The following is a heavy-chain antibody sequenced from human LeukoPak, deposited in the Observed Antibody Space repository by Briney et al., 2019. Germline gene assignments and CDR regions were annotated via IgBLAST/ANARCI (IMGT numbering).Heavy chain of an antibody. V-gene: IGHV3-64*01. D-gene: IGHD2-2*01. CDR2: ISSNGGST. CDR3: ARVLGTMPDYFDY. Sequence: GGSLRLSCAASGFTFSSYAMHWVRQAPGKGLEYVSAISSNGGSTYYANSVKGRFTISRDNSKNTLYLQMGSLRAEDMAVYYCARVLGTMPDYFDYWGQGTLVTVSS. J-gene: IGHJ4*02. CDR1: GFTFSSYA.